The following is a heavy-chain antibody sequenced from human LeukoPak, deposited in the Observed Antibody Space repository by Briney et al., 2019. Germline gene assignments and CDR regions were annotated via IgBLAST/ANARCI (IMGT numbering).Heavy chain of an antibody. D-gene: IGHD2-21*02. CDR3: SAGATTYCGEDCYPSFFFYHGIDV. V-gene: IGHV1-69*05. J-gene: IGHJ6*02. CDR1: GGTLSSYA. CDR2: IIPIFGTA. Sequence: SVKVSCKASGGTLSSYAISWVRQAPGQGLEWMGGIIPIFGTANYAQKFQERVDIITDRSTNTVFMELRSLRSDDTAVYYCSAGATTYCGEDCYPSFFFYHGIDVWGQGTTVTVSS.